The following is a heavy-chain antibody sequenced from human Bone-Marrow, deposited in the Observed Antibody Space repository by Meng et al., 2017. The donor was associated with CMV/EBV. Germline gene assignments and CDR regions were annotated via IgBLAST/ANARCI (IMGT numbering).Heavy chain of an antibody. V-gene: IGHV3-23*01. D-gene: IGHD6-13*01. J-gene: IGHJ4*02. Sequence: GESLKISCAVSGFTFRSSAMNWVCQAPGKGLEWVSAITGSGGSTYHADSVQGRFTISRDNSNNTLYLQLNSPRAEDTAVYYCTKALSSSRYREYYDFWGQETLVTVSS. CDR3: TKALSSSRYREYYDF. CDR2: ITGSGGST. CDR1: GFTFRSSA.